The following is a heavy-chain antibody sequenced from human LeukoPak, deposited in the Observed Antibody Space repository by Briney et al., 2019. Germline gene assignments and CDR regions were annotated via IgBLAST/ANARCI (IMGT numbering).Heavy chain of an antibody. J-gene: IGHJ5*02. CDR1: GFTLSSYG. CDR2: ISYDGSNK. CDR3: AKGRGCSGGSCPNWFDP. D-gene: IGHD2-15*01. Sequence: PGGSLRLSCAASGFTLSSYGMHWVRQAPGKGLEWVAVISYDGSNKYYADSVKGRFTISRDNSKNTLYLQMNSLRAEDTAVYYCAKGRGCSGGSCPNWFDPWGQGTLVTVSS. V-gene: IGHV3-30*18.